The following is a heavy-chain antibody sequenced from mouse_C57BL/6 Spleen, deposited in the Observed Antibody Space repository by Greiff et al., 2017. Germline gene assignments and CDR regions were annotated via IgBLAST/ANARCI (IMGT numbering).Heavy chain of an antibody. CDR2: INPSTGGT. CDR3: ARSPIYYDYDGYAMDY. CDR1: GYSFTGYY. V-gene: IGHV1-42*01. D-gene: IGHD2-4*01. J-gene: IGHJ4*01. Sequence: EVQLVESGPELVKPGASVKISCKASGYSFTGYYMNWVKQSPEKSLEWIGEINPSTGGTTYNQKFKAKATLTVDKSSSTAYMQLKSLTSEDSAVYYCARSPIYYDYDGYAMDYWGQGTSVTVSS.